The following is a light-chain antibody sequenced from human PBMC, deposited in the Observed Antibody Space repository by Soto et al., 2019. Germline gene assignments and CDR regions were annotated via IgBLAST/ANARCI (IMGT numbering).Light chain of an antibody. CDR1: SSNIGSNT. Sequence: QSVLTQPPSASGTPGQRVTISCSGSSSNIGSNTVNWYQQLPGTAPKLLIYSNNQRPSGVPDRFSGSKSGTSASLAISGLQSEDEGDYYCAAWDDSLKGPVFGGRTKLTVL. V-gene: IGLV1-44*01. J-gene: IGLJ2*01. CDR2: SNN. CDR3: AAWDDSLKGPV.